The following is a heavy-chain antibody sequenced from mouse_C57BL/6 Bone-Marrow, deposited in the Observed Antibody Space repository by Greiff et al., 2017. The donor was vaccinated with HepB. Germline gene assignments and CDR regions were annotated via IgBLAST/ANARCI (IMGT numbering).Heavy chain of an antibody. CDR3: ATHYYGSSWFAY. CDR2: ISNGGGST. J-gene: IGHJ3*01. CDR1: GFTFSDYY. Sequence: EVKVEESGGGLVQPGGSLKLSCAASGFTFSDYYMYWVRQTPEKRLEWVAYISNGGGSTYYPDTVKGRFTISRDNAKNTLYLQMSRLKSEDTAMYYCATHYYGSSWFAYWGQGTLVTVSA. D-gene: IGHD1-1*01. V-gene: IGHV5-12*01.